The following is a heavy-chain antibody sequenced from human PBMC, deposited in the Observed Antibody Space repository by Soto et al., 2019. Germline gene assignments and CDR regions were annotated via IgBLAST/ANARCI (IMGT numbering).Heavy chain of an antibody. CDR3: VKEVYLLDFDY. CDR1: GFTFSSYA. J-gene: IGHJ4*02. Sequence: PGGSLRLSCAASGFTFSSYAMTWVRQAPGKGLEWVSTISGTGTTTYYADSVKGRFTISRDNSKNTLYLQMNSLRTEDTAVYYCVKEVYLLDFDYWGQGTLGTVS. CDR2: ISGTGTTT. D-gene: IGHD2-8*01. V-gene: IGHV3-23*01.